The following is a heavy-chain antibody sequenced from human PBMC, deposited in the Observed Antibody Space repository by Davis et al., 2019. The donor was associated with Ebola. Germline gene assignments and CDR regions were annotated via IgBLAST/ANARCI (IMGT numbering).Heavy chain of an antibody. CDR3: ARHISRLGELSSPDDDAFDI. CDR1: GGSISSYY. V-gene: IGHV4-4*07. CDR2: IYTSGST. D-gene: IGHD3-16*02. J-gene: IGHJ3*02. Sequence: PSETLSLTCTVSGGSISSYYWSWIRQPAGKGLEWIGRIYTSGSTNYNPSLKSRVTMSVDTSKNQFSLKLSSVTAADTAVYYCARHISRLGELSSPDDDAFDIWGQGTMVTVSS.